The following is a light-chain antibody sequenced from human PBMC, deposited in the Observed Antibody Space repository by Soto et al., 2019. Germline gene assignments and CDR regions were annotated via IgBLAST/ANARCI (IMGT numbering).Light chain of an antibody. V-gene: IGKV1-39*01. CDR2: GAS. Sequence: DIQMTQSPSSLSASAGERVTVTCRASQTISDYLNWYQQKPGKVPKLLIYGASNLQSGVPSRFSGSGSGTDFTLTISSLQPEDFATYYCQHHSTIPITFGQGTRLEIK. CDR1: QTISDY. CDR3: QHHSTIPIT. J-gene: IGKJ5*01.